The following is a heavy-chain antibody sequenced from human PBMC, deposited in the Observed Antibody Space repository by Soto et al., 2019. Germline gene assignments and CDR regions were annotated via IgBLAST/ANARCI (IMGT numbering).Heavy chain of an antibody. J-gene: IGHJ6*02. CDR2: IKQDGSEK. Sequence: EAQLVASGGGLVQPGGSLRLSCVASGFSFSGYWMTWVRQAPGKGLEWVANIKQDGSEKYYVDSVKGRVTISRDNAKKSLLREMSSLRAEDTATSYCARYYRTGWPRSYYYSMDVWGQGTTVTVSS. CDR1: GFSFSGYW. V-gene: IGHV3-7*01. CDR3: ARYYRTGWPRSYYYSMDV. D-gene: IGHD6-19*01.